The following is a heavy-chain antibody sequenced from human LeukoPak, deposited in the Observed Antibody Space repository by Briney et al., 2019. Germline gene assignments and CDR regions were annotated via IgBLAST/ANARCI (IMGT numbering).Heavy chain of an antibody. J-gene: IGHJ5*02. D-gene: IGHD3-22*01. CDR2: VYYFGNT. Sequence: SETLSLTCTVSNGSMNSGGYYWSWIRQHPGKGLEWIGSVYYFGNTYYNPSLKSRVIISVDTSKNQFSLKMSSVTAADTAVYYCVRGSGYYDSRGTVSWFDPWGQGTLVTVSS. CDR3: VRGSGYYDSRGTVSWFDP. CDR1: NGSMNSGGYY. V-gene: IGHV4-31*03.